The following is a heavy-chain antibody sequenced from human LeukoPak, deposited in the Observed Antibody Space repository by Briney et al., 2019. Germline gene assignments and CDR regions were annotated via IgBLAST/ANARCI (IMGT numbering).Heavy chain of an antibody. J-gene: IGHJ4*02. Sequence: SETLSLTCAVSGGSISSSNWWSWVRQPPGKGLEWIEEIFHGGSTNFNPPLKSRITMSVDRSKNRFSLNLSSVTAADTAVYYCARGEDHGSGRVHFDYWGQGTLVTVSS. CDR1: GGSISSSNW. D-gene: IGHD3-10*01. CDR3: ARGEDHGSGRVHFDY. CDR2: IFHGGST. V-gene: IGHV4-4*02.